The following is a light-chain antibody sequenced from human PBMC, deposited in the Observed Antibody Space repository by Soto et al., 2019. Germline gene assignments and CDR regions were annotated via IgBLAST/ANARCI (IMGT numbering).Light chain of an antibody. CDR2: GAF. J-gene: IGKJ1*01. V-gene: IGKV3-20*01. CDR3: QQYSRSPRT. CDR1: QRVNSTY. Sequence: EIVLTQSPGTLSLSPGERATLSCRASQRVNSTYLAWYQQKPGQTPRLLIYGAFSRAAAIPDRFSGSGSGADFTLTISRLEPEDVAVYYCQQYSRSPRTFGQGTTVEI.